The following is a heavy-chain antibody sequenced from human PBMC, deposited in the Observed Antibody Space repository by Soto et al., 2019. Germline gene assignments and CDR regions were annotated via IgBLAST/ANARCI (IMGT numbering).Heavy chain of an antibody. CDR1: GFTVSSNY. CDR3: ARTTLYCSSGSCNLDYYYYYGMDV. CDR2: IYSGGST. J-gene: IGHJ6*02. Sequence: EVQLVESGGGLVQPGGSLRLSCAASGFTVSSNYMSWVRQAPGKGLEWVSVIYSGGSTYYADSVKGRFTISRHNSKNTLYLQMNSLRAEDTAVYYCARTTLYCSSGSCNLDYYYYYGMDVWGQGTTVTVSS. D-gene: IGHD2-15*01. V-gene: IGHV3-53*04.